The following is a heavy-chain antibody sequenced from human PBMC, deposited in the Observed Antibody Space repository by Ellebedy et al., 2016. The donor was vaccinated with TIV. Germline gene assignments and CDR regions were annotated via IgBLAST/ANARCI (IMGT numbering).Heavy chain of an antibody. Sequence: PGGSLRLFCAASGFAFNSYAMSWVRQAPGKGLEWVSGISGFGCHRYYADSVRGRFSISRDNSKNTLSLQLSSLRVEDTAVYYCVKAGVDHNDYLSWGQGTLVTVSS. D-gene: IGHD4-11*01. CDR2: ISGFGCHR. CDR3: VKAGVDHNDYLS. J-gene: IGHJ5*02. CDR1: GFAFNSYA. V-gene: IGHV3-23*01.